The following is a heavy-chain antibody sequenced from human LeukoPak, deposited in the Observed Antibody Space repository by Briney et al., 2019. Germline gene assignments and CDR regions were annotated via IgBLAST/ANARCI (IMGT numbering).Heavy chain of an antibody. CDR3: ARVTELVAFDY. Sequence: PGGSLRLSCAASGFTFSSYEMNWVRQAPGQGLDWVSYISSSGRTTYYADSVKGRCTISRDNAKNSLFLQMDILRADDTAVYYCARVTELVAFDYWGQGTLVTVSS. CDR1: GFTFSSYE. J-gene: IGHJ4*02. CDR2: ISSSGRTT. D-gene: IGHD3-10*01. V-gene: IGHV3-48*03.